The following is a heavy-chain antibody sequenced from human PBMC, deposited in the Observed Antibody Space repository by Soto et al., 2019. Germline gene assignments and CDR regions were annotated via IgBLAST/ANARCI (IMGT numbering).Heavy chain of an antibody. Sequence: GGSLRLSCATSGFTFSSYAMTWVRQAPGKGLEWVSTFNGNGGLTYYADSVKGRFTISRDNSKNTLYLQMDSLRAEDTATYYCAKDNSLHWFDPWGQGTLVTVSS. D-gene: IGHD2-15*01. CDR1: GFTFSSYA. J-gene: IGHJ5*02. CDR2: FNGNGGLT. V-gene: IGHV3-23*01. CDR3: AKDNSLHWFDP.